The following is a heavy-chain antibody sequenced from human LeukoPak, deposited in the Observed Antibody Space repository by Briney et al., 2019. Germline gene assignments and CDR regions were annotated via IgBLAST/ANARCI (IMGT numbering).Heavy chain of an antibody. CDR2: IIPIFGTA. CDR1: GGTFSSYA. J-gene: IGHJ4*02. V-gene: IGHV1-69*13. CDR3: ARERDERYCSSTSCYAGAYYFDY. D-gene: IGHD2-2*01. Sequence: SVKVSCKASGGTFSSYAISWVRQAPGQGLEWMGGIIPIFGTANYAQKFQGRVTITADESTSTAYMELSSLRSEDTAVYYCARERDERYCSSTSCYAGAYYFDYWGQGTLVTVSS.